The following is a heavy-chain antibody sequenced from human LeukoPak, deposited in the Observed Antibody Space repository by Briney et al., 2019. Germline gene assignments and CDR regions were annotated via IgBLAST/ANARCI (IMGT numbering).Heavy chain of an antibody. Sequence: GGSLRLSCAATGFTFSSYAMSWVRQAPGKGLEWVSTISGGGANTHYADSVKGRFTISRDNSKNTLYLQVNSLRAEDTAVYYCAKDPPHVSWLFDYWGQGTLVTVSS. V-gene: IGHV3-23*01. D-gene: IGHD3-16*01. CDR3: AKDPPHVSWLFDY. J-gene: IGHJ4*02. CDR2: ISGGGANT. CDR1: GFTFSSYA.